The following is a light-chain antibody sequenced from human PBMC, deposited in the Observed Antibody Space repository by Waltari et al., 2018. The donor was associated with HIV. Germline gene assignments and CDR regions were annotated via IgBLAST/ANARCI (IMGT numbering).Light chain of an antibody. CDR1: SPHIGSNA. CDR3: ASWDDSLNGYV. V-gene: IGLV1-44*01. Sequence: QSVLTQPPSASGTPGQRVTNSCSGSSPHIGSNAVNWYHQLPGTAPKLPIYSNNQRPSGVPDRFSGSKSGTSASLAISGLQSEDEADYYCASWDDSLNGYVFGTGTKVTVL. J-gene: IGLJ1*01. CDR2: SNN.